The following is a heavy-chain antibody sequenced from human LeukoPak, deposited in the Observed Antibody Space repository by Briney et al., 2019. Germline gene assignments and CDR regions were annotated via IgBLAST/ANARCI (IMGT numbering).Heavy chain of an antibody. J-gene: IGHJ5*02. V-gene: IGHV1-18*01. CDR3: ARDHGDTVVVTAIQGLSWFDP. D-gene: IGHD2-21*02. CDR1: GYTFTSYG. CDR2: ISAYNGNT. Sequence: ASVKVSCKASGYTFTSYGISWVRQAPGQGLEWMGWISAYNGNTNYAQKLQGRVTMTTDTSTSTAYMELRSLRSDDTAVYYCARDHGDTVVVTAIQGLSWFDPWGQGTLVTVSS.